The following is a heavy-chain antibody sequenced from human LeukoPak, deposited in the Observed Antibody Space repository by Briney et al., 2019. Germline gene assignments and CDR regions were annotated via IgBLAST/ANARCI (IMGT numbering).Heavy chain of an antibody. Sequence: GGSLRLSCAASGFTFSSYGMSWVRQAPGKGLEWVSAISGSGGSTYYADSVKGRFTISRDNSKNTLYLQMNSLRAEDTAVYYCARQTGVGLFILPGGRGTLVTVSS. V-gene: IGHV3-23*01. J-gene: IGHJ4*02. D-gene: IGHD3-3*01. CDR2: ISGSGGST. CDR3: ARQTGVGLFILP. CDR1: GFTFSSYG.